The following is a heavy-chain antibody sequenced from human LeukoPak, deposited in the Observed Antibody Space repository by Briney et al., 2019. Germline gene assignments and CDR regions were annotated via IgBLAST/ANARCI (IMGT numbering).Heavy chain of an antibody. D-gene: IGHD6-19*01. Sequence: ASVKVSCEASGYTFTGYYMHWVRQAPGQGLEWMGWINPNSGGTNYAQKFQGRVTMTRDTSISTAYMELSRLRSDDTAVYYCARDRDIAVAGIDYWGQGTLVTVSS. CDR3: ARDRDIAVAGIDY. V-gene: IGHV1-2*02. CDR2: INPNSGGT. J-gene: IGHJ4*02. CDR1: GYTFTGYY.